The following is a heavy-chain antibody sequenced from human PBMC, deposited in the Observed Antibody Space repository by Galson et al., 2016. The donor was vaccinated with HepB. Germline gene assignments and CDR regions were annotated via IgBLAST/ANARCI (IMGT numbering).Heavy chain of an antibody. J-gene: IGHJ1*01. D-gene: IGHD3-3*01. V-gene: IGHV3-23*01. CDR1: GFDFNNNA. Sequence: SLRPSCAASGFDFNNNAMTWVRQAPGRGLEWVSTISSTGPGTYYADSVKGRFTTSRANTKNTVYRQMSSLRAEDTAMYYRAKYRNNDVLSGYYTEEYFHHWGQGTLVSVSS. CDR3: AKYRNNDVLSGYYTEEYFHH. CDR2: ISSTGPGT.